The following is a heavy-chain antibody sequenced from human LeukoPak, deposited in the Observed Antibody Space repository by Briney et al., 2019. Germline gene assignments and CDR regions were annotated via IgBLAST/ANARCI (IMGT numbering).Heavy chain of an antibody. Sequence: GASVKVSCKASGYTFTSYGISWVRQAPGQGLEWMGWISAYNGNTNYAQKLQGRVTMTTDTSTSTAYMELRSLRSDDTAVYYCARDPDEYSSSPNYYYGMDVWGQGTTVTVSS. D-gene: IGHD6-6*01. CDR2: ISAYNGNT. J-gene: IGHJ6*02. CDR3: ARDPDEYSSSPNYYYGMDV. V-gene: IGHV1-18*01. CDR1: GYTFTSYG.